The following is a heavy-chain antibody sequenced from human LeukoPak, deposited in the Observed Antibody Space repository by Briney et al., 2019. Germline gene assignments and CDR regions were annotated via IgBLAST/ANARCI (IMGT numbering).Heavy chain of an antibody. CDR2: ISGSGGST. D-gene: IGHD2-2*01. J-gene: IGHJ4*02. V-gene: IGHV3-23*01. CDR1: GFTFSSYA. CDR3: VKTFGYCSSTSCYVFDY. Sequence: PGGSLRLSCAASGFTFSSYAMSWVRQAPGKGLEWVSAISGSGGSTYYADSVKGRFTISRDNSKNTLYLQMSSLRTEDTAVYSCVKTFGYCSSTSCYVFDYWGQGTLVTVSS.